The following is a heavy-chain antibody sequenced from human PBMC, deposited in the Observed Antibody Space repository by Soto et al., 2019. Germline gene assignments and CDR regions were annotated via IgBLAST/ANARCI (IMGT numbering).Heavy chain of an antibody. Sequence: GGSLRLSCAASGFTFSSYAMSWVRQAPGKGLEWVSAISGSGGSTYYADSVKGRFTISRDNSKNTLYLQMNSLRAEDTAVYYCAKGLAAAGRAYYYGMDVWGQGTTVTVSS. J-gene: IGHJ6*02. CDR1: GFTFSSYA. V-gene: IGHV3-23*01. CDR2: ISGSGGST. CDR3: AKGLAAAGRAYYYGMDV. D-gene: IGHD6-13*01.